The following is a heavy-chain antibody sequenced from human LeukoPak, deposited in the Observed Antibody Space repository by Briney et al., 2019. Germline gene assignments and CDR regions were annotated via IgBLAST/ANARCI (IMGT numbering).Heavy chain of an antibody. CDR3: ARPRTNYYDSGSYEN. J-gene: IGHJ4*02. Sequence: GESLKISCKGSGYRFISYWITWVRQMPGKGLEWMGRIDPSDSYTNYSPSFQGHVTISADKSISTAYLQWSSLKASDTAMYYCARPRTNYYDSGSYENWGQGTLVTVSS. D-gene: IGHD3-10*01. CDR1: GYRFISYW. CDR2: IDPSDSYT. V-gene: IGHV5-10-1*01.